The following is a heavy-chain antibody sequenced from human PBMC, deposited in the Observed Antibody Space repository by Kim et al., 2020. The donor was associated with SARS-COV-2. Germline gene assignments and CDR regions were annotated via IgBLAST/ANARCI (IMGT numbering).Heavy chain of an antibody. Sequence: ASVKVSCKASGYTFTGYYMHWVRQAPGQGLEWMGWINPNSGGTNYAQKFQGRVTMTRDTSISTAYMELSRLRSDDTAVYYCARDPQVTSSKKNWFDPWGQGTLVTVSS. D-gene: IGHD2-21*02. J-gene: IGHJ5*02. CDR2: INPNSGGT. V-gene: IGHV1-2*02. CDR1: GYTFTGYY. CDR3: ARDPQVTSSKKNWFDP.